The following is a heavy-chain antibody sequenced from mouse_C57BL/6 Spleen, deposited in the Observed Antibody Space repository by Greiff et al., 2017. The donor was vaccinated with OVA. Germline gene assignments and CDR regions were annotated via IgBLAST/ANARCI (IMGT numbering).Heavy chain of an antibody. V-gene: IGHV14-4*01. D-gene: IGHD2-4*01. CDR2: IDPANGDT. J-gene: IGHJ4*01. Sequence: EVQLVESGAELVRPGASVKLSCTASGFNIKDDYMHWVKQRPEQGLEWIGWIDPANGDTEYASKFQGKATITADTSSNTAYLQLSSLTSEDTAVYYCTKVPYDYDEGYAMDYWGQGTSVTVSS. CDR3: TKVPYDYDEGYAMDY. CDR1: GFNIKDDY.